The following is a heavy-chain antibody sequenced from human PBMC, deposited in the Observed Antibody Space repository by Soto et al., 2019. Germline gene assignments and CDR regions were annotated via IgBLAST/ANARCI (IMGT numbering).Heavy chain of an antibody. V-gene: IGHV1-18*01. CDR1: GYSFTSYG. D-gene: IGHD3-22*01. Sequence: QIQVVQSGAEVKKPGASVKVSCKASGYSFTSYGISWVRQAPGQGLEWMGWISGYNGNTKYAQKYQGEVTMHTDTTTSAADMELRSLRSDDTAVYYCASVQADSGSRLYGMAVWGQGTTVTVSS. CDR2: ISGYNGNT. CDR3: ASVQADSGSRLYGMAV. J-gene: IGHJ6*02.